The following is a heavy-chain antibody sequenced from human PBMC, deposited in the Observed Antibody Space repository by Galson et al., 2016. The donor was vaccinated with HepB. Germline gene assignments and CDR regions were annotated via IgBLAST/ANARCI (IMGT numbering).Heavy chain of an antibody. Sequence: SLRLSCAASGFTFSNYGMTWVRQAPGKGLEWVSTISGGGENTHYADSVRGRFTISRDNSKNTLYLQMNSLRADDTAVYYCARDSFTIFGVTPNWFDPWGQGTLVTVSS. J-gene: IGHJ5*02. D-gene: IGHD3-3*01. CDR3: ARDSFTIFGVTPNWFDP. V-gene: IGHV3-23*01. CDR2: ISGGGENT. CDR1: GFTFSNYG.